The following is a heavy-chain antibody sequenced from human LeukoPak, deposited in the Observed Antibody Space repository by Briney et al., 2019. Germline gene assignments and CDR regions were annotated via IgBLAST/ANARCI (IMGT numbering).Heavy chain of an antibody. CDR3: AKVRGSGGFVIDY. Sequence: PGESLKISCKDSGYSFTTSWIGWVRQMPGKGLEWMGIIFPRDSDTRYSPSFQGQVTMSADKSISTAYLQWSSLKASDTAMYYCAKVRGSGGFVIDYWSQGTVVTVSS. CDR2: IFPRDSDT. J-gene: IGHJ4*02. D-gene: IGHD6-19*01. V-gene: IGHV5-51*01. CDR1: GYSFTTSW.